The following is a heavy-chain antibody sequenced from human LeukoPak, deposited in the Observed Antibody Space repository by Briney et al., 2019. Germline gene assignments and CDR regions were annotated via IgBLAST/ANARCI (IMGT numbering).Heavy chain of an antibody. V-gene: IGHV4-31*03. Sequence: PSQTLSLTCTVSGGSISSGGYYWSWICQHPGKGLEWIGYIYYSGSTYYNPSLKSRVTISVDTSKNQFSLKLSSVTAADTAVYYCARDMGSGAFDAFDIWGQGTMVTVSS. J-gene: IGHJ3*02. CDR2: IYYSGST. CDR3: ARDMGSGAFDAFDI. CDR1: GGSISSGGYY. D-gene: IGHD2-15*01.